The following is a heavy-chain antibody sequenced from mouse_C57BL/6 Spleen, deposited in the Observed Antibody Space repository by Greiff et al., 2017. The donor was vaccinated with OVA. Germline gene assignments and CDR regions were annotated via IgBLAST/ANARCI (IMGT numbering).Heavy chain of an antibody. Sequence: VQLVESGAELVRPGASVTLSCKASGYTFTDYEMHWVKQTPVHGLEWIGAIDPETGGTAYNQKFKGKAILTADKSSSTAYMELRSLTSEDSAVYYCTRDSRGDYWGQGTSVTVSS. CDR3: TRDSRGDY. J-gene: IGHJ4*01. V-gene: IGHV1-15*01. CDR1: GYTFTDYE. CDR2: IDPETGGT.